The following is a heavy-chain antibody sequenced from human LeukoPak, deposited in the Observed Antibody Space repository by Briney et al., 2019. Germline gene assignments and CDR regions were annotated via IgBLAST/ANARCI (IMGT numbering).Heavy chain of an antibody. CDR1: GFIFSRYA. J-gene: IGHJ4*02. D-gene: IGHD6-19*01. Sequence: GGSLRLSCAASGFIFSRYAMTWVSQAPGKGLEWVSAISGTGGTTYHADSVKGRFTISRDNSKNTLYLQMNSLRAEDTAVYYCAKGDSSAWYALGSRYFDYWGRGTLVTVSS. CDR3: AKGDSSAWYALGSRYFDY. V-gene: IGHV3-23*01. CDR2: ISGTGGTT.